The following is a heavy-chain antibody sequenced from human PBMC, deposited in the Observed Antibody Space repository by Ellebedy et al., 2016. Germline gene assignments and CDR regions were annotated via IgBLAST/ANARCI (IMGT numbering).Heavy chain of an antibody. Sequence: ASVKVSCKASGYAFSTYAMHWVRQAPGQRLEWMGWINAGNGNTKYSQKFQGRVTITRDTSASTAYMELRSLISEDTAVYYCAREGIAGAAMQPKFDYWGQGTLVTVSS. D-gene: IGHD6-13*01. CDR3: AREGIAGAAMQPKFDY. V-gene: IGHV1-3*01. CDR2: INAGNGNT. J-gene: IGHJ4*02. CDR1: GYAFSTYA.